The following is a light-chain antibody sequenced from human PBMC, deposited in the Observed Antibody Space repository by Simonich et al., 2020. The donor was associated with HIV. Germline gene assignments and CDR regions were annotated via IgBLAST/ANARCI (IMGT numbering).Light chain of an antibody. CDR3: QQYNSYRT. J-gene: IGKJ1*01. Sequence: DIQMTQSPSSLSASVGDRVTITCQESQDISNYLNWYQQKPGKAPKLMIYDASNLETGVPSRFSGSGSGTDFTFTISSLQPDDFATYYCQQYNSYRTFGQGTKVEIK. CDR1: QDISNY. V-gene: IGKV1-33*01. CDR2: DAS.